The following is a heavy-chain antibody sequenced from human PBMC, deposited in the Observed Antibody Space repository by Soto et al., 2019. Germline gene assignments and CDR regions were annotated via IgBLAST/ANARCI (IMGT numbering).Heavy chain of an antibody. J-gene: IGHJ6*02. CDR3: ARVAPSYYYAMDV. Sequence: GSLRLSCASSGFTVSSNYMSWVRQAPGKGLEWVSFIYSSGTTYYADSVKGRFTISRDNSKNTLYLQMNSLRAEDTAVYYCARVAPSYYYAMDVWGQGTTVTVSS. V-gene: IGHV3-53*01. CDR2: IYSSGTT. CDR1: GFTVSSNY.